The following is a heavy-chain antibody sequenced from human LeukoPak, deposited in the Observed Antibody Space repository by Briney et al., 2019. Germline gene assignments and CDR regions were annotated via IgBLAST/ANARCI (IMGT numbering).Heavy chain of an antibody. Sequence: ASVKVSCKASGYTFTGYFIHWVRQAPGQGLQWMGWINPSSGGTLYAQNFQGRVTMTGDTSISTAYMELSRLSSGDTAVYYCTGNYYGSGSYADFDYWGQGTLVTVSS. CDR2: INPSSGGT. CDR3: TGNYYGSGSYADFDY. CDR1: GYTFTGYF. V-gene: IGHV1-2*02. J-gene: IGHJ4*02. D-gene: IGHD3-10*01.